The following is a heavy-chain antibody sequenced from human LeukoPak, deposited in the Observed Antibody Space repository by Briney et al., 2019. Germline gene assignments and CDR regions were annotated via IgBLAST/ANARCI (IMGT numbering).Heavy chain of an antibody. D-gene: IGHD2-8*01. V-gene: IGHV4-39*01. CDR2: VYYSGST. CDR1: SGSIGSSSNY. Sequence: SETLSLTCTVSSGSIGSSSNYWGWIRQAPGKGLEWVGNVYYSGSTFYNPSLKSRVTISVDTSKNQFSLKLRSVTAADTAIYYCARASFNVVFGNWFDHWGQGTLVTVSS. J-gene: IGHJ5*02. CDR3: ARASFNVVFGNWFDH.